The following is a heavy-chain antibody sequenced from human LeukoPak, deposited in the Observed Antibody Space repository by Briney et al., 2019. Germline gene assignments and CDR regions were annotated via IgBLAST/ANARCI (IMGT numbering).Heavy chain of an antibody. V-gene: IGHV4-59*01. CDR2: IYYSGST. D-gene: IGHD3-3*01. J-gene: IGHJ5*02. Sequence: PSETLSLTCTVSGGSISSYYWSWIRQPPGKGLEWIGYIYYSGSTNYNPSLKSRVTISVDTSKNQFFLKLSSVTAADTAVYYCARVADYDFWSGNWFDPWGQGTLVTVSS. CDR3: ARVADYDFWSGNWFDP. CDR1: GGSISSYY.